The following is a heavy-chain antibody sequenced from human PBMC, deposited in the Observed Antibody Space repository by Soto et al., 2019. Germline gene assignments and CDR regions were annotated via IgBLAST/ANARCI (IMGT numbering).Heavy chain of an antibody. Sequence: PSETLSLTCAVYGGSFSGYYWSWIRQPPGKGLEWIGEINHSGSTNYNPSLKSRVTISVDTSKNQFSLKLSSVTAADTAVYYCARVPIPTETSCYHSYFDYWGQGTLVTVSS. CDR3: ARVPIPTETSCYHSYFDY. CDR2: INHSGST. V-gene: IGHV4-34*01. D-gene: IGHD2-2*01. CDR1: GGSFSGYY. J-gene: IGHJ4*02.